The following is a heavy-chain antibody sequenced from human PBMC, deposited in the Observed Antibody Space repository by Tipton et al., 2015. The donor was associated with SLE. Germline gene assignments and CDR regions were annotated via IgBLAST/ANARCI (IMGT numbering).Heavy chain of an antibody. J-gene: IGHJ3*02. D-gene: IGHD4-17*01. V-gene: IGHV4-59*12. CDR3: ARVAGDHDAFDI. CDR2: IYYSGST. Sequence: TLSLTCTVSGGSISSYYWSWIRQPPGKGLEWIGYIYYSGSTNYNPSLKSRVTISVDTSKNQFSLKLSSVTAADTAVYYCARVAGDHDAFDIWGQGTMVTVSS. CDR1: GGSISSYY.